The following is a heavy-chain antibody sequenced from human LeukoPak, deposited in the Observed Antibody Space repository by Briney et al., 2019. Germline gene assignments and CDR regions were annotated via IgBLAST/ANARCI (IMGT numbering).Heavy chain of an antibody. CDR3: ARDRVGSGWPRPYYFEF. V-gene: IGHV1-2*02. D-gene: IGHD6-19*01. J-gene: IGHJ4*02. Sequence: GASVTVSCKPSGYTFTGYYLHWLRQAPGQGLEWMEWINPNTGAIMFAEKFRGRVTMTRDTSISTGYMELRGLKSDDTAVYYCARDRVGSGWPRPYYFEFWGQGTPVTVSS. CDR1: GYTFTGYY. CDR2: INPNTGAI.